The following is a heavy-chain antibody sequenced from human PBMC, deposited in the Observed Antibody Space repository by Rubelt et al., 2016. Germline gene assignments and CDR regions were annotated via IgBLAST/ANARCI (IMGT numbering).Heavy chain of an antibody. J-gene: IGHJ4*02. CDR2: ISGSGGST. CDR3: ARDLDNSPGEY. Sequence: EVQLVESGGGLVQPGGSLRLSCAASGFTFSSYAMSWVRQAPGKGLAWVSAISGSGGSTYYADAVKGRLTISRDNSKNTLYLQMNSLRAEDTAVYYCARDLDNSPGEYWGQGTLVTVSS. CDR1: GFTFSSYA. V-gene: IGHV3-23*04. D-gene: IGHD3-10*01.